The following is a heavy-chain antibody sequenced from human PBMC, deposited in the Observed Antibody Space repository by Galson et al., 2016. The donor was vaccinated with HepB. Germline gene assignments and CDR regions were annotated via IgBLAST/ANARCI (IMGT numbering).Heavy chain of an antibody. CDR2: ISSSSIYI. CDR1: GFTFSNYT. Sequence: SLRLSCAASGFTFSNYTMNWVRQAPGKGLEWVSSISSSSIYIYYANSVKSRFTISRDNAKNSLYLQMNSLRASDTAQYFCARDNCSSTGCYQSIWGQGTLVTVSS. CDR3: ARDNCSSTGCYQSI. D-gene: IGHD2-2*01. V-gene: IGHV3-21*01. J-gene: IGHJ3*02.